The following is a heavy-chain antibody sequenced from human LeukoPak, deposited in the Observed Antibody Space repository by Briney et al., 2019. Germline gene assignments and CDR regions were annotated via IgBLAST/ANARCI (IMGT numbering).Heavy chain of an antibody. V-gene: IGHV1-18*01. CDR3: ARDRDCSGGRCYDGFDP. Sequence: GASVAVSFKASGYSFTIYGMSWVRQAPGQGLEWMGWISGHNDDTKYAQKFQGRVTMTKDTSTSTAYMALRSLRSDDTGVYYCARDRDCSGGRCYDGFDPWGQGTLVTVSS. J-gene: IGHJ5*02. D-gene: IGHD2-15*01. CDR1: GYSFTIYG. CDR2: ISGHNDDT.